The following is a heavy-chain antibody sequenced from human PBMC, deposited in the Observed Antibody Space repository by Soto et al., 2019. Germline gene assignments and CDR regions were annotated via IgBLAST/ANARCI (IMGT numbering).Heavy chain of an antibody. CDR3: ARGGYYCDSSLAFWY. CDR1: GGSFSGYY. CDR2: INHSGST. D-gene: IGHD3-22*01. J-gene: IGHJ4*02. V-gene: IGHV4-34*01. Sequence: SETLSLTCAVYGGSFSGYYWSWIRQPPGKGLEWIGEINHSGSTNYNPSLKSRVTISVDTSKNQFSLKLSSVTAADTAVYYCARGGYYCDSSLAFWYWGQGTLVTVSS.